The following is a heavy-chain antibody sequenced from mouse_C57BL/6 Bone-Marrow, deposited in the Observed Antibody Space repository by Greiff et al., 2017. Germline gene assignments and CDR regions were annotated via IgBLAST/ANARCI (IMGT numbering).Heavy chain of an antibody. J-gene: IGHJ4*01. CDR2: IWSGGST. V-gene: IGHV2-2*01. D-gene: IGHD2-1*01. CDR1: GFSLTSYG. Sequence: VQGVESGPGLVQPSQSLSITCTVSGFSLTSYGVHWVRQSPGRGLEWLGVIWSGGSTDYNAAFISRLSISKDNSKSQVFVKMNSLQADDTAIYYCASIYYGNDYAMDYWGQGTSVTVSS. CDR3: ASIYYGNDYAMDY.